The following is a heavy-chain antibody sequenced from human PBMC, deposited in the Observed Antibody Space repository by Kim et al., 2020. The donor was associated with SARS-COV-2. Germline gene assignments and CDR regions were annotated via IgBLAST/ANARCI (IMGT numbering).Heavy chain of an antibody. V-gene: IGHV3-48*02. Sequence: GRFPISRDNAKNSLYLQMNSLRDEDTAVYYCAREGTYYYDSSGYYSLFDYWGQGTLVTVSS. D-gene: IGHD3-22*01. CDR3: AREGTYYYDSSGYYSLFDY. J-gene: IGHJ4*02.